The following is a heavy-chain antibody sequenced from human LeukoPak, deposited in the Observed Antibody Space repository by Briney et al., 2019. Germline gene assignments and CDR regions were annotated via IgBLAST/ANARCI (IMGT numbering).Heavy chain of an antibody. CDR1: VGSISSSSYY. CDR3: ARQKIGSVFFDP. D-gene: IGHD1-14*01. CDR2: IYYSGST. V-gene: IGHV4-39*01. J-gene: IGHJ5*02. Sequence: SETLSLTCTVSVGSISSSSYYWGWIRQPPGKGLEWIGSIYYSGSTYYNPSLKSRVTISVDTSKNQFSLKLSSVTAADTAVYYCARQKIGSVFFDPWGQGTLVTVSS.